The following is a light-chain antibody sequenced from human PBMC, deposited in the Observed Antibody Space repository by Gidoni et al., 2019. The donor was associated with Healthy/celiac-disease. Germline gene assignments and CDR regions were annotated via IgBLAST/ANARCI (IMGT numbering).Light chain of an antibody. Sequence: DLQMTQSPSSLSASVGDRVTITCQASQDILNYLNWYQQKPGTAPKLLIYDASNLETGVPSRFSGSGSGTDFTFTISSLQPEDIATYYCQQYDNLPITFXXXTRLEIK. V-gene: IGKV1-33*01. CDR3: QQYDNLPIT. CDR1: QDILNY. CDR2: DAS. J-gene: IGKJ5*01.